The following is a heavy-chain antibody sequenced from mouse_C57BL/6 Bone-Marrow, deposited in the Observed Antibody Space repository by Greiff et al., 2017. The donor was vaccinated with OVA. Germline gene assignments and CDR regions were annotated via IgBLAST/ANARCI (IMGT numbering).Heavy chain of an antibody. J-gene: IGHJ2*01. Sequence: EADGGLVQPNGSLKLSCAASGFTFNTYAMHWFRQAPGKGLEWVARIRSKSSNYATYYADSVKDRFTISRDDSKSMLYLQMNKLKTEDTAMYYSVRERGVTTVVATRNDFDYWGQGTTLTVSS. D-gene: IGHD1-1*01. V-gene: IGHV10-3*01. CDR1: GFTFNTYA. CDR3: VRERGVTTVVATRNDFDY. CDR2: IRSKSSNYAT.